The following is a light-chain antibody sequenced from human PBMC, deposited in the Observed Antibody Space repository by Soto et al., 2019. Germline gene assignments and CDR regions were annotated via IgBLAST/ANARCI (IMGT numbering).Light chain of an antibody. J-gene: IGLJ2*01. Sequence: SYELTQPPSVSVSPGQTASITCSGDKLGDKYACWYQQKPGQSPVLVIYQDSKRPSGIPERFSGSNSGNTATLTISGTQAMDEADYXCQAWDSSTVVFGGGTQLTVL. V-gene: IGLV3-1*01. CDR2: QDS. CDR3: QAWDSSTVV. CDR1: KLGDKY.